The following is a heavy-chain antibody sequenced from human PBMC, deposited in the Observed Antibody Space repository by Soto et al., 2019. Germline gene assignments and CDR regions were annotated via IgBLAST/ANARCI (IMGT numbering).Heavy chain of an antibody. V-gene: IGHV3-23*01. D-gene: IGHD5-18*01. CDR1: AFTFSSYA. Sequence: EVQLLESGGGLVQQGGSLRLSCAASAFTFSSYAMSWVRQTPRKGLEWVSSISGSGDSTFYADSVKGRFTISRDNSKNTLYLEMSSLRAEDTARYFCAKDGRIHLYSPPFDYWGQGSLVSVTS. CDR3: AKDGRIHLYSPPFDY. CDR2: ISGSGDST. J-gene: IGHJ4*02.